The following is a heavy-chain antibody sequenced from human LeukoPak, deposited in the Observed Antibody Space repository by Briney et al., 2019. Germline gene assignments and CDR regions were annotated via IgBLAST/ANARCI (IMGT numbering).Heavy chain of an antibody. CDR1: GYTFTSYY. CDR2: INPSGGST. J-gene: IGHJ4*02. D-gene: IGHD2-2*01. Sequence: ASVKVSCKASGYTFTSYYMHWVRQAPGQGLEWMGIINPSGGSTSYAQKFQGRVTMTRDTSTSTVYMELSSLRSEDTAVYYCARGGLIVVVPAAAPGFDYWGQGTLVTVSS. V-gene: IGHV1-46*01. CDR3: ARGGLIVVVPAAAPGFDY.